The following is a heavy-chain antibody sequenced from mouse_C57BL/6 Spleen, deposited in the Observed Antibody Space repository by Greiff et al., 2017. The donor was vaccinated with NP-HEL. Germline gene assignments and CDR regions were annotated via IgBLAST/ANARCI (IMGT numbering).Heavy chain of an antibody. Sequence: VQLQQSGAELVKPGASVKLSCTASGFNIKDYYMHWVKQRTEQGLEWIGRIDPEDGETKYAPKFQGKATITADTSSNTAYLQLSNLTSEDTAVYYCALTTVVAYWYFDVWGTGTTVTVSS. CDR2: IDPEDGET. CDR1: GFNIKDYY. J-gene: IGHJ1*03. CDR3: ALTTVVAYWYFDV. V-gene: IGHV14-2*01. D-gene: IGHD1-1*01.